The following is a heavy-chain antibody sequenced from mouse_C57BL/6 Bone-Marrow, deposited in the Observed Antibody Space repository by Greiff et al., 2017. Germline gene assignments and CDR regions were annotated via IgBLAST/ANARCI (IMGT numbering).Heavy chain of an antibody. D-gene: IGHD1-1*01. V-gene: IGHV14-2*01. CDR3: ASLYYGSHFDY. Sequence: EVQLQQSGAELVKPGASVTLSCTASGFNIKDYYMHWVKQRTEQGLEWIGRIDPEDGETKYAPKFQGKATITADTSSNTAYLQLSSLTSEDTAVYYCASLYYGSHFDYWGQGTTLTVSS. CDR2: IDPEDGET. J-gene: IGHJ2*01. CDR1: GFNIKDYY.